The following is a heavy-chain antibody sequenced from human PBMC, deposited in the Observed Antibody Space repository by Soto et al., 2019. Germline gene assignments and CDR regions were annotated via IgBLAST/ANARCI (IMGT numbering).Heavy chain of an antibody. Sequence: PGGSLRLSCAASGFTFSSYSMNWVRQAPGKGLEWVSYISSSSSTIYYADSVKGRFTISRDNAKNSLYLQMNSLRDEDTAVYYCARGYYYDSSGYYPTLWGQGTLVTVSS. CDR2: ISSSSSTI. CDR3: ARGYYYDSSGYYPTL. V-gene: IGHV3-48*02. D-gene: IGHD3-22*01. J-gene: IGHJ4*02. CDR1: GFTFSSYS.